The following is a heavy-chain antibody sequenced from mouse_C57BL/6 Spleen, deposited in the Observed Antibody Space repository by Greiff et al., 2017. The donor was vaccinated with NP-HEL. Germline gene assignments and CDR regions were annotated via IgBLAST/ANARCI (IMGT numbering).Heavy chain of an antibody. CDR3: ARSTDLLWELRGAMDY. CDR2: ISDGGSYT. V-gene: IGHV5-4*01. D-gene: IGHD2-10*01. J-gene: IGHJ4*01. Sequence: EVQRVESGGGLVKPGGSLKLSCAASGFTFSSYAMSWVRQTPEKGLEWVANISDGGSYTYYPDNVKGRFTISRDNATNNLYLQMSHLEYEDIAMYYCARSTDLLWELRGAMDYWGQGTSVTVSS. CDR1: GFTFSSYA.